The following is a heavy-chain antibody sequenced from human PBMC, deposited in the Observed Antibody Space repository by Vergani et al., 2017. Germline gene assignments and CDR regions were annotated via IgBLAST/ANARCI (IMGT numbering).Heavy chain of an antibody. CDR1: GGSISSYY. D-gene: IGHD2-8*01. J-gene: IGHJ5*02. Sequence: QVQLQESGPGLVKPSETLSLTCTVSGGSISSYYWSWIRQPPGKGLEWIGYIYYSGSTNYNPSLKSRVTISVDTSKNQFSLKLSSVTAADTAVYYCARAPEWSRGWFDPCGQGTLVTVSS. CDR3: ARAPEWSRGWFDP. V-gene: IGHV4-59*01. CDR2: IYYSGST.